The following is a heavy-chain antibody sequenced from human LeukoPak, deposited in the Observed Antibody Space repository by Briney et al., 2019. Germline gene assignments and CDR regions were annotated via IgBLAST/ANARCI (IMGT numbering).Heavy chain of an antibody. V-gene: IGHV3-23*01. D-gene: IGHD3-10*01. Sequence: GGSLRLSCAAPGFTFSSYAMSWVRQAPGKGLEWVSAISGSGGSTYYADSVKGRFTISRDNSKNTLYLQMNSLRAEDTAVYYCAKQPHYYGSGSYFDYWGQGTLVTVSS. CDR3: AKQPHYYGSGSYFDY. CDR1: GFTFSSYA. J-gene: IGHJ4*02. CDR2: ISGSGGST.